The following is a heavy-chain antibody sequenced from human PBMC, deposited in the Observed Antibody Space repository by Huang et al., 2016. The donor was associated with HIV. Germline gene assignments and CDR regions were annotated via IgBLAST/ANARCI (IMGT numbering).Heavy chain of an antibody. J-gene: IGHJ6*03. D-gene: IGHD3-3*01. CDR3: ARSGFGVVITTTLDYYYMDV. V-gene: IGHV1-18*01. CDR1: NYNFGSHG. CDR2: ISVYNGDT. Sequence: QVQLVQSGAEVKKPGASVKVSCEASNYNFGSHGISWVRQAPGQGLEWMGWISVYNGDTKDAQKVQGRVTMTRETSTRTAYMELTSRRFDDTAVYYCARSGFGVVITTTLDYYYMDVWGTGTTVTVSS.